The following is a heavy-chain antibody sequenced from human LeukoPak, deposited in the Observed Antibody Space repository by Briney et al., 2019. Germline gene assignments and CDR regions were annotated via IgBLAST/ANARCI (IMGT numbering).Heavy chain of an antibody. CDR3: ARDLKSGGYRQGSGGSFDS. CDR2: ISYADGTYK. D-gene: IGHD5-18*01. J-gene: IGHJ4*02. Sequence: PGTSLRLSCAASGFTFSSYAMHWVRQAPGKGLEWVAGISYADGTYKYYADSVKGRFTISRDSSENTLYLQMNSLRAEDTAVYYCARDLKSGGYRQGSGGSFDSWGQGTLVTVSS. V-gene: IGHV3-30*01. CDR1: GFTFSSYA.